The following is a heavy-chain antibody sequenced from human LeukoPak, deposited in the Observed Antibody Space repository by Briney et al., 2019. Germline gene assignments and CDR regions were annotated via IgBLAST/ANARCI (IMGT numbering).Heavy chain of an antibody. CDR3: ARYDGGDRLPVDY. Sequence: SVKVSCKASGFTFTSSAVQWVRQARGQRLEWIRWIVVGSGNTNYAQKFQERVTITRDMSTSTAYMELSSLRSEDTAVYYCARYDGGDRLPVDYWGQGTLVTVSS. V-gene: IGHV1-58*01. J-gene: IGHJ4*02. D-gene: IGHD2-21*02. CDR2: IVVGSGNT. CDR1: GFTFTSSA.